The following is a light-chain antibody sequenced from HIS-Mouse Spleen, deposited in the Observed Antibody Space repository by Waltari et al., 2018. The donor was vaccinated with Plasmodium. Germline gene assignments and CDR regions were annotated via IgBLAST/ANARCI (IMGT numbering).Light chain of an antibody. CDR1: SRDFGSYNL. CDR3: CSYAGSRV. V-gene: IGLV2-23*01. Sequence: QSALTQPASVSGSPGQSITIYCTGTSRDFGSYNLVSWYQQHPGKAPKLMIYEGSKRPSGVSNRFSGSKSGNTASLTISGLQAEDEADYYCCSYAGSRVFGGGTKLTVL. J-gene: IGLJ2*01. CDR2: EGS.